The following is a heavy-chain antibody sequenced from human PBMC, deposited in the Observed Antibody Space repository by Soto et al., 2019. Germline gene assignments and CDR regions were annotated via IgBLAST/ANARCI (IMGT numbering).Heavy chain of an antibody. CDR3: ARGGSWYSSSWDYYGMDV. Sequence: QVQLVQSGAEVKKPGASVKVSCKASGYTFTSYGISWVRQAPGQGLEWMGWISAYNGHTKYPQKLQGRVTMTTDTXTXTXXMELRSLRSADTAVHDSARGGSWYSSSWDYYGMDVWGQGTTVTVS. CDR1: GYTFTSYG. CDR2: ISAYNGHT. D-gene: IGHD6-13*01. V-gene: IGHV1-18*01. J-gene: IGHJ6*02.